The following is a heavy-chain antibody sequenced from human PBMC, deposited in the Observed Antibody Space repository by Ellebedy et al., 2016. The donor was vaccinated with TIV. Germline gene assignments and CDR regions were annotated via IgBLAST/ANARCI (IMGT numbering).Heavy chain of an antibody. CDR3: ARRGSYGDYAVQVNSWFDT. CDR2: IYQDGSFQ. CDR1: GFSFRSYW. V-gene: IGHV3-7*01. D-gene: IGHD4-17*01. Sequence: PGGSLRLSCAASGFSFRSYWMSWVRQAPGKGLEWVANIYQDGSFQYYLDSVKGRFTISRDNANKSLFLQINSLRVEDTAVYYCARRGSYGDYAVQVNSWFDTWGQGTLVSVSS. J-gene: IGHJ5*02.